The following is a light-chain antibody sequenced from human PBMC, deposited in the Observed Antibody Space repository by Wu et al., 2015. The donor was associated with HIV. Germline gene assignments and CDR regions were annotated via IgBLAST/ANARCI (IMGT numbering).Light chain of an antibody. CDR2: GVS. CDR1: QSVYSTY. Sequence: IVLTQSPGTLSLSPGERGTLSCRASQSVYSTYLAWYQQKPGQAPRLLIYGVSTRATGIPDRFSGSGSGTDFSLTISRLEPEDSAVYYCQQYYTSPTFGQGTTVEIK. J-gene: IGKJ1*01. CDR3: QQYYTSPT. V-gene: IGKV3-20*01.